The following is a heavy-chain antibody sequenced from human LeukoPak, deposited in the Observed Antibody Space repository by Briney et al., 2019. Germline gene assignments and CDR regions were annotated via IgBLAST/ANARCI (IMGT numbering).Heavy chain of an antibody. J-gene: IGHJ4*02. CDR2: ISSSSSYI. V-gene: IGHV3-21*01. CDR1: GFTFSSYS. CDR3: ARNRGITMVRVAPFDY. D-gene: IGHD3-10*01. Sequence: GGSLRLSCAASGFTFSSYSMTWVRQAPGKGLEWVSSISSSSSYIYYADSVKGRFTISRDNAKNSLYLQMNSLRAEDTAVYYCARNRGITMVRVAPFDYWGQGTLVTVSS.